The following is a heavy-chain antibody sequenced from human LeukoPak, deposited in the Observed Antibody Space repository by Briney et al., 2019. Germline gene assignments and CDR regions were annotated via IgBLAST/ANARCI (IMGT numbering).Heavy chain of an antibody. CDR3: ARGARIQLWLLPY. CDR1: GYTFTSYD. V-gene: IGHV1-8*01. J-gene: IGHJ4*02. Sequence: GASVKVSCKASGYTFTSYDINWVRQATGQGLEWMGWMNPNSGNTGYAQKFQGRVTMTRNTSISTAYMELSSLRAEDTAVYYCARGARIQLWLLPYWGQGTPVTVSS. CDR2: MNPNSGNT. D-gene: IGHD5-18*01.